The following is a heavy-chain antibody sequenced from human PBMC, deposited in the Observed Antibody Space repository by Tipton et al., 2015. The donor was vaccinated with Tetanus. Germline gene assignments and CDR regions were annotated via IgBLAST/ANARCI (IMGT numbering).Heavy chain of an antibody. CDR3: GTFGDRDDSYGYVSAFDI. Sequence: SLRLSCAASGFTFSSYSMNWVRQAPGKGLEWVSSISSSSSYIYYAHSVKGRFTISRDNAKNSLYLQMNSLRAEDTAVYYSGTFGDRDDSYGYVSAFDIWGQGTMVPVSS. CDR2: ISSSSSYI. CDR1: GFTFSSYS. V-gene: IGHV3-21*01. J-gene: IGHJ3*02. D-gene: IGHD5-18*01.